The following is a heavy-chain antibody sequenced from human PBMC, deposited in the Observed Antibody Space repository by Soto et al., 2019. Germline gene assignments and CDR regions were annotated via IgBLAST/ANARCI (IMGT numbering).Heavy chain of an antibody. Sequence: QVPLVQSGGGVVQPGRSLRLSCAASGFTFSSHGMHWVRQAPGKGLEWVAVIWYDGSEKYYGDSVKGRFTISRDNSKNPLYLQMNSLRGEDTAVYYCARWGNWKVADYWGQGTLVTVSS. CDR2: IWYDGSEK. J-gene: IGHJ4*02. CDR1: GFTFSSHG. V-gene: IGHV3-33*01. CDR3: ARWGNWKVADY. D-gene: IGHD1-1*01.